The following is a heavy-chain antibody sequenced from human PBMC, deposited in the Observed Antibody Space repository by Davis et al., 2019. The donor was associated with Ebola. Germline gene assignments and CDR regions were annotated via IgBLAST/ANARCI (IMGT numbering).Heavy chain of an antibody. V-gene: IGHV3-7*02. J-gene: IGHJ4*02. D-gene: IGHD3-3*01. CDR2: IKTDGSEE. CDR1: RFTFSSNS. Sequence: GGSLRPSCAASRFTFSSNSMNWVRQAPGKGLEWVANIKTDGSEEHYVDTVKGRFTMSRDNAKNSLYLQLDSLRDEDTAVYYCARWGLRGNFDSWSGSDYYFDYWGQGTLVTVSS. CDR3: ARWGLRGNFDSWSGSDYYFDY.